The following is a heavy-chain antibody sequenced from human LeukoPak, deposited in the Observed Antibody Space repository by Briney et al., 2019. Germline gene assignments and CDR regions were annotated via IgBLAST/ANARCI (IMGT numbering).Heavy chain of an antibody. D-gene: IGHD7-27*01. CDR2: IYHTGST. CDR3: ASRKLGNDY. Sequence: SETLSLTCTVSGGSISDYYWTWIRQSPGKGLERIGYIYHTGSTSYSPSLKSRVTISADTSQNQFSLKLSSVTAADTAVYYCASRKLGNDYWGQGTLVTVSS. J-gene: IGHJ4*02. CDR1: GGSISDYY. V-gene: IGHV4-59*01.